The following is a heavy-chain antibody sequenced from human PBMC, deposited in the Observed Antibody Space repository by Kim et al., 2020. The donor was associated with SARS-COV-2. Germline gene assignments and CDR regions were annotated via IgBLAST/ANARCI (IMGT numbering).Heavy chain of an antibody. V-gene: IGHV3-11*05. CDR2: ISSSSSYT. D-gene: IGHD4-17*01. CDR3: ARDSNGVNSYYYYGMDV. J-gene: IGHJ6*02. CDR1: GFTFSDYY. Sequence: GGSLRLSCAASGFTFSDYYMSWIRQAPGKGLEWVSYISSSSSYTNYADSVKGRFTISRDNAKNSLYLQMNSLRAEDTAVYYCARDSNGVNSYYYYGMDVWGQGTTVTVSS.